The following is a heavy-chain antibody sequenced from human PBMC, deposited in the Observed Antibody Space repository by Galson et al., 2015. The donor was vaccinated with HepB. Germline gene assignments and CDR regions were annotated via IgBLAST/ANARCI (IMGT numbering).Heavy chain of an antibody. V-gene: IGHV3-33*01. D-gene: IGHD5-18*01. Sequence: SLRLSCAASGFTFSSYGMHWVRQAPGKGLEWVAVIWYDGSNKYYADSVKGRFTISRDNSKNTLYLQMNSLRAEDTAVYYCARSGGYSYGSDAFDIWGQGTMVTVSS. CDR1: GFTFSSYG. CDR3: ARSGGYSYGSDAFDI. CDR2: IWYDGSNK. J-gene: IGHJ3*02.